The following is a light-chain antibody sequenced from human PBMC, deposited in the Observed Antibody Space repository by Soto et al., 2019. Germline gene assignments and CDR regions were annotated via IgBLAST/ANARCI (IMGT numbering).Light chain of an antibody. J-gene: IGKJ2*01. Sequence: IQMTQSPSSLSASVGDRVNITCRTSQSISTYLNWYQQKPGKAPKLLIYGASNLQSGIPSRFSGSGSGTDFTLTISTLQRDDFATYYCQQSYITPPDTFGQGTRVE. CDR1: QSISTY. CDR3: QQSYITPPDT. CDR2: GAS. V-gene: IGKV1-39*01.